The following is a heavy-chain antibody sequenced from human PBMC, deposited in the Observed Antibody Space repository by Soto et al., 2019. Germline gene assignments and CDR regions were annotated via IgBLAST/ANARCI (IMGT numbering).Heavy chain of an antibody. Sequence: EVQLVESGGGLVQPGGSLRLSCAASGFTFSSYAMHWVRQAPGKGLEYVSAISSNGGSTYYANSVKGRFTISRDNSKNTLYLQMGSLRAEDMAVYYCARDSSGCQGWFDPWGQGTLVTVSS. J-gene: IGHJ5*02. CDR2: ISSNGGST. CDR3: ARDSSGCQGWFDP. D-gene: IGHD6-19*01. V-gene: IGHV3-64*01. CDR1: GFTFSSYA.